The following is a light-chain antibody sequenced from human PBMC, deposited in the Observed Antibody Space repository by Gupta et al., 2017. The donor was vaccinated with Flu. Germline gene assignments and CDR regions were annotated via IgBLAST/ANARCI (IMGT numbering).Light chain of an antibody. CDR2: EVT. CDR1: ISDVGGYKY. J-gene: IGLJ1*01. Sequence: QSALTQPPSASGSPGQSVTISCTGTISDVGGYKYVSWYQQHPGKAPRLIIYEVTKRPSGVPDRFSGSKSANTASLTVSGLQADDEADYYCSSYAGSTPYVFGTGTKVTVL. CDR3: SSYAGSTPYV. V-gene: IGLV2-8*01.